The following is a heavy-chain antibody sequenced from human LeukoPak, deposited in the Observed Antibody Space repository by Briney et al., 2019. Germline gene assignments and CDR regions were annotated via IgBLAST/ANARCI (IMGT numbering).Heavy chain of an antibody. J-gene: IGHJ6*02. D-gene: IGHD3-10*01. V-gene: IGHV3-30*18. CDR2: ISYDGNNK. Sequence: PGRSLRLSCAASGFTFSSSGMHWVRQAPGKGLEWVSLISYDGNNKYYPDSVKGRFTISRDNSKNTLYLQMNSLRTEDTAVYYCAKDRAMVRGVITNYYDYYGMDVWGQGTTVAVSS. CDR1: GFTFSSSG. CDR3: AKDRAMVRGVITNYYDYYGMDV.